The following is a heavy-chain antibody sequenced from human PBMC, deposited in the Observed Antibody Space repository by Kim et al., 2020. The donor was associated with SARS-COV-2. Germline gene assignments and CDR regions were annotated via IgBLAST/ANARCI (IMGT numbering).Heavy chain of an antibody. CDR2: INHSGST. V-gene: IGHV4-34*01. CDR3: ARGELRAVADPRGPPNWFDP. Sequence: SETLSLTCAVYGGSFSGYYWSWIRQPPGKGLEWIGEINHSGSTNYNPSLKSRVTISVDTSKNQFSLKLSSVTAADTAVYYCARGELRAVADPRGPPNWFDPWGQGTLVTVSS. J-gene: IGHJ5*02. D-gene: IGHD6-19*01. CDR1: GGSFSGYY.